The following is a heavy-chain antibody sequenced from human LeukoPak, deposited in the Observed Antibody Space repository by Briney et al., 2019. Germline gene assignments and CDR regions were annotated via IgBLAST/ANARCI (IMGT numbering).Heavy chain of an antibody. CDR3: ARQGKKWFGHYYFDY. D-gene: IGHD3-10*01. Sequence: PSETLSLTCAVYGGSFSGYYWSWIRQPPGKGLEWIGEINHSGSTNYNPSLKSRVTISVDTSKNQFSLKLSSVTAADTAVYYCARQGKKWFGHYYFDYWGQGTLVTVSS. V-gene: IGHV4-34*01. CDR2: INHSGST. J-gene: IGHJ4*02. CDR1: GGSFSGYY.